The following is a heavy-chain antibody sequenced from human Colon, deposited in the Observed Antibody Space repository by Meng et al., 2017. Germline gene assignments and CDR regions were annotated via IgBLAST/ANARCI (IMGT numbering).Heavy chain of an antibody. CDR2: SKYDGTLT. J-gene: IGHJ5*02. V-gene: IGHV3-74*01. CDR1: GFALSSAW. Sequence: GESLKISCAASGFALSSAWMHWVRQVPGEGLVGVARSKYDGTLTYYADSVKGRFTISRDNAKNMLYLQMNSLKAEDTAVYYCARSDWFDPWGQGTQVTVSS. CDR3: ARSDWFDP.